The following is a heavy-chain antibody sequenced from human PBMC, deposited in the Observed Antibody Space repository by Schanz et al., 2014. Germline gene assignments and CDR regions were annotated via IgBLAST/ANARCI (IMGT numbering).Heavy chain of an antibody. J-gene: IGHJ6*02. CDR2: IMPLRGIG. Sequence: QVQLLQSGAEVKKPGASVKVSCKASGYTFTGYYMHWVRQVPGQGLEWLGRIMPLRGIGNNAWKFQDRLTITADKSMNITYMELSSLGTEDTAVYYCTRLRRADPNGFDVWGQGTTVTVS. CDR3: TRLRRADPNGFDV. D-gene: IGHD6-19*01. V-gene: IGHV1-69*09. CDR1: GYTFTGYY.